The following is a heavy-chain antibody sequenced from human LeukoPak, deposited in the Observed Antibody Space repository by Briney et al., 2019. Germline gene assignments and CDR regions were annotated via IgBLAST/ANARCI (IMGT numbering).Heavy chain of an antibody. Sequence: ASVKVSCKASGYTFTSYGISWVRQAPGQGLEWMGRISAYNGNTNYAQRLQGRVTMTTDTSTSTAYMELRSLRSDDTAVYYCARDRGCSSTSCYMTGGWFDPWGQGTLVTVSS. CDR2: ISAYNGNT. CDR3: ARDRGCSSTSCYMTGGWFDP. CDR1: GYTFTSYG. J-gene: IGHJ5*02. D-gene: IGHD2-2*02. V-gene: IGHV1-18*01.